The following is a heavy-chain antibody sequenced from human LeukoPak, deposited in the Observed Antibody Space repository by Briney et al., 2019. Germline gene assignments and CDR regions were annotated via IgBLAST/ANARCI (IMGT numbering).Heavy chain of an antibody. CDR3: ATREHHALRPPGDY. J-gene: IGHJ4*02. CDR1: GGSITISVSY. Sequence: SETLSLTCTVSGGSITISVSYWGWIRLPRGKGLEWIGTISHTGTTYYNPSLQSRVTISVDKSKNQFSLKLSSVTAADTAVYYCATREHHALRPPGDYRGEGTLVTVSS. CDR2: ISHTGTT. D-gene: IGHD1-26*01. V-gene: IGHV4-39*01.